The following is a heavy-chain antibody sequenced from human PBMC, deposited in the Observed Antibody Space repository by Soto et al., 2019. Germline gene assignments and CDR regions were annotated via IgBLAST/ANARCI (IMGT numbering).Heavy chain of an antibody. CDR2: IKSKTDGGTT. J-gene: IGHJ5*02. CDR3: TTELRYEWLLFRFS. V-gene: IGHV3-15*07. Sequence: GGSLRLSCAASGFTFSNAWMNWVRQAPGKGLEWVGRIKSKTDGGTTDYAAPVKGRLTISRDDSKNTLYLQMNSMKTEDTAVYYCTTELRYEWLLFRFSWGQGTLVTVSS. CDR1: GFTFSNAW. D-gene: IGHD3-3*01.